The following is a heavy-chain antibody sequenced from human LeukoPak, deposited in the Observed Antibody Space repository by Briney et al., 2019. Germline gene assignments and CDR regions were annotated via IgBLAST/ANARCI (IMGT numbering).Heavy chain of an antibody. V-gene: IGHV1-2*02. Sequence: ASVKVSCKASGYIFTGYYMHWVRQAPGQGLEWTGWINPNSGGTNSAQKFQGRVTMTRDTSISTAYMELSRLRSDDTAVYYCARVQLVQDYYYYYGMDVWGQGTTVTVSS. CDR1: GYIFTGYY. J-gene: IGHJ6*02. D-gene: IGHD6-6*01. CDR3: ARVQLVQDYYYYYGMDV. CDR2: INPNSGGT.